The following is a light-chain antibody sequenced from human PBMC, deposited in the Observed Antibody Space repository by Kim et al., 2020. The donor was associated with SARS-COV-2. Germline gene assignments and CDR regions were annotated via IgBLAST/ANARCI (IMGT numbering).Light chain of an antibody. CDR2: DAS. CDR3: QQRSNWPLT. J-gene: IGKJ4*01. Sequence: LSPGGRATLSCRASQSVGSYLAWYQLKFGQAPRLLIYDASNRATGIPARFSGSGSATDFTLTISSLEPEDRAVYYCQQRSNWPLTFGGGTKVDIK. V-gene: IGKV3-11*01. CDR1: QSVGSY.